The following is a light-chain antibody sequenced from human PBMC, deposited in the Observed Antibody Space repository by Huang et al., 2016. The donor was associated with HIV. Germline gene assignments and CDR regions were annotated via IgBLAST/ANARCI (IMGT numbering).Light chain of an antibody. CDR1: QSLVYSDGNTY. CDR2: KVS. J-gene: IGKJ1*01. V-gene: IGKV2-30*01. Sequence: DVVMTQSPLSLPVTLGQPASISCRSSQSLVYSDGNTYLNWFQQRPGQSPRRLIYKVSNRDSGVPDRFGGSGSGTDFTLKISRVEAEDVGVYYCMQGTHRPGTFGQGTKVEIK. CDR3: MQGTHRPGT.